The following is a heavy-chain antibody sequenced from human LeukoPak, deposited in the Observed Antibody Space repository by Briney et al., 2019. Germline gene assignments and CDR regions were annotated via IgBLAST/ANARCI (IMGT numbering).Heavy chain of an antibody. J-gene: IGHJ4*02. Sequence: ASVKVSRKASGYTFTGYYMHWVRQAPGQGLEWMGWINPNSGGTNYAQKFQGRVTMTRDTSISTAYMELSRLRSDDTAVYYCARGLQLWSDVFDYWGQGTLVTVSS. CDR3: ARGLQLWSDVFDY. D-gene: IGHD5-18*01. CDR2: INPNSGGT. V-gene: IGHV1-2*02. CDR1: GYTFTGYY.